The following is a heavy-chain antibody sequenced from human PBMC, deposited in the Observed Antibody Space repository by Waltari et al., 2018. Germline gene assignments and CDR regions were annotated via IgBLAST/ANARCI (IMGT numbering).Heavy chain of an antibody. CDR3: VTGLTTVTAKDYFDH. CDR1: GRTFSNYW. CDR2: IKQDGSEK. J-gene: IGHJ4*02. Sequence: EVQLVESGGGSVQPGGSLRLACAASGRTFSNYWMNWVRQAPGKGLEVLANIKQDGSEKNYVDSVEGRFSISRDNAQNSLYLQMNSLRAEDTAIYYCVTGLTTVTAKDYFDHWGQGALVTVSS. D-gene: IGHD4-17*01. V-gene: IGHV3-7*01.